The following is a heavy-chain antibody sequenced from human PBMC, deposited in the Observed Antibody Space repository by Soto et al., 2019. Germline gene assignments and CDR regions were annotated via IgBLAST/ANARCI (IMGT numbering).Heavy chain of an antibody. CDR2: IIPLFGTT. V-gene: IGHV1-69*01. J-gene: IGHJ5*02. D-gene: IGHD6-13*01. Sequence: QVQLVQSGAEVRMPGSSVKVSCKASGGTFSTYPINWVRQAPGQGLEWMGGIIPLFGTTNYAQKFKGRVTITAEESTRTAYMELSSLRAEDAAVYYCARGATHGSSWYFWFDPWGQGTLVTVSS. CDR1: GGTFSTYP. CDR3: ARGATHGSSWYFWFDP.